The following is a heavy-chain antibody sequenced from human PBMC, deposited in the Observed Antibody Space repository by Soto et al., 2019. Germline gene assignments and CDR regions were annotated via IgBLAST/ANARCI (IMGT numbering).Heavy chain of an antibody. CDR1: GFTFDDYA. Sequence: EVQLVESGGGLVQPGRSLRLSCAASGFTFDDYAMHWVRQAPGKGLEWVSGISWNSGSIGYADSVKGRFTISRDNAKNSLYLQMNSLRAEDTALYYCAKDRNMEQWLPLGGFDYWGQGTLVTVSS. CDR2: ISWNSGSI. J-gene: IGHJ4*02. CDR3: AKDRNMEQWLPLGGFDY. D-gene: IGHD6-19*01. V-gene: IGHV3-9*01.